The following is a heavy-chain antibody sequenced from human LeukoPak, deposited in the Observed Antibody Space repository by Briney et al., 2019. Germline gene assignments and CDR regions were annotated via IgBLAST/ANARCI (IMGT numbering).Heavy chain of an antibody. CDR1: GGSIISISYY. J-gene: IGHJ4*02. D-gene: IGHD3-22*01. Sequence: SETLSLTCTVSGGSIISISYYWVWIRQPPGKGLEWIGSIYYSGSTYYNPSLKSRVTISVNTSKHQFSLELNSVTAADTPGYYRARVPRYYYDRSRSHLDYWGQGTLVSVSS. CDR3: ARVPRYYYDRSRSHLDY. V-gene: IGHV4-39*07. CDR2: IYYSGST.